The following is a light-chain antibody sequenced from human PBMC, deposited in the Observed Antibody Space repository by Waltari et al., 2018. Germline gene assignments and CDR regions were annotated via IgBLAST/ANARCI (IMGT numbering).Light chain of an antibody. V-gene: IGKV3-11*01. CDR1: QSVSSY. Sequence: IVLTQSPATLSLSPGERATLSCRASQSVSSYLAWYQQKHGQAPRLLIYDAFNRATGIPARFSGSGSGTDFTLTISSLEPEDFAVYYCQQRSNWPLIFGGGTKVEIK. CDR2: DAF. J-gene: IGKJ4*01. CDR3: QQRSNWPLI.